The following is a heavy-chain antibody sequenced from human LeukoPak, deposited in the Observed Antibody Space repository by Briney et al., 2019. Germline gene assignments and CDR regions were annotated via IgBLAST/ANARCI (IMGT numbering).Heavy chain of an antibody. D-gene: IGHD3-10*01. CDR2: ISSSSTYI. Sequence: GGSLRLSCAASGFTFSSYSMSWVRQAPGKGPEWVSSISSSSTYIYYADSVKGRFTISRDNAKNSLYLQMNGLRAEDTAVFYCARDDESMVRGVMDYWGQGTLVTVSS. V-gene: IGHV3-21*01. J-gene: IGHJ4*02. CDR1: GFTFSSYS. CDR3: ARDDESMVRGVMDY.